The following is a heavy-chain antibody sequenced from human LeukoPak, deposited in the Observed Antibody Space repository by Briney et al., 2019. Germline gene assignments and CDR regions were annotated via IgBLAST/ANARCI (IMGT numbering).Heavy chain of an antibody. V-gene: IGHV4-61*09. CDR3: ARSSTQGAFDI. CDR2: IYTSGST. J-gene: IGHJ3*02. Sequence: PSETLSLTCTVSGGSISSGSYYWSWIRQPAGTGLEWIGHIYTSGSTNYNPSLKSRVTISVDTSKNQFSLKLSSVTAADTAVYYCARSSTQGAFDIWGQGTMVTVSS. D-gene: IGHD5/OR15-5a*01. CDR1: GGSISSGSYY.